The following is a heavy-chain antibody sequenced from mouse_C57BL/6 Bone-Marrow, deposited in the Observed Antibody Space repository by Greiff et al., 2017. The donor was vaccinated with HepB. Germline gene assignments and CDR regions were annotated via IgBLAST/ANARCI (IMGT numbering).Heavy chain of an antibody. CDR2: ISSGGSYT. CDR3: ARQGDYLHFDY. CDR1: GFTFSSYG. V-gene: IGHV5-6*02. J-gene: IGHJ2*01. Sequence: EVKLVESGGDLVKPGGSLKLSCAASGFTFSSYGMSWVRQTPDNRLEWVATISSGGSYTYYPDSVKGRFTISRDNAKNTLYLQMSSLKSEDTAMYYWARQGDYLHFDYWGQGTTLTVSS. D-gene: IGHD2-4*01.